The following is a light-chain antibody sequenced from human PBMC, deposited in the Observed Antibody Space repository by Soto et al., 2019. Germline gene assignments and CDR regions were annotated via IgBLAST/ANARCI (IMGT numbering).Light chain of an antibody. CDR3: FSYADSSTFYV. J-gene: IGLJ1*01. V-gene: IGLV2-23*02. Sequence: QSVLAQPASVSGSPGQSITISCTGTSSDVGSYNLVSWYQQHPGKAPKLMIYEVSKRPSGVSNRFSGSKSGNTASLTISGLQAEDEADYYCFSYADSSTFYVFGTGTKVTVL. CDR2: EVS. CDR1: SSDVGSYNL.